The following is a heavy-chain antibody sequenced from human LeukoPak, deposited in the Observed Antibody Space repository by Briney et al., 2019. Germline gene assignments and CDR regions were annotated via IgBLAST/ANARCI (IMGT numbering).Heavy chain of an antibody. J-gene: IGHJ4*02. V-gene: IGHV4-39*01. CDR1: GDSISSGSYY. D-gene: IGHD3-22*01. CDR3: ASLYDSSGYYPDPFDY. CDR2: IYYSGST. Sequence: PSETLSLTCTVSGDSISSGSYYWGWIRQPPGKGLEWIGSIYYSGSTYYNPSLKSRVTISVDTSKNQFSLKLSSVTAADTAVYYCASLYDSSGYYPDPFDYWGQGTLVTVSS.